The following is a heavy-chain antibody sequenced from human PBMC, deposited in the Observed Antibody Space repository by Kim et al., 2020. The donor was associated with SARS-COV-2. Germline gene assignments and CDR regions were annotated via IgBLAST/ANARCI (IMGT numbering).Heavy chain of an antibody. D-gene: IGHD3-3*02. V-gene: IGHV3-30*03. Sequence: GGSLRLSCAASGFTFSTCGMHWVRQAPGKGLEWVAVISYDGSNKYYADSVKGRFTISRDNSKNTLYMQMNSLRAEDTAVYYCASRIRDGVDYWGQGTLVTVSS. J-gene: IGHJ4*02. CDR3: ASRIRDGVDY. CDR1: GFTFSTCG. CDR2: ISYDGSNK.